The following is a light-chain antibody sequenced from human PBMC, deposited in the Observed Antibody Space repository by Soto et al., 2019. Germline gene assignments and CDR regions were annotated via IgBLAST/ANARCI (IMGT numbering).Light chain of an antibody. CDR2: DVS. CDR3: SSYTSSSTWV. J-gene: IGLJ3*02. V-gene: IGLV2-14*01. CDR1: SSDVGGYNS. Sequence: QSVLTQPASMSGSPGQSITISCTGTSSDVGGYNSVSWYQQHPGKAPKLMIYDVSVRPSGISNRFSGSKSGNTASLTISGLQPGDEADYCCSSYTSSSTWVFGGGTKLTVL.